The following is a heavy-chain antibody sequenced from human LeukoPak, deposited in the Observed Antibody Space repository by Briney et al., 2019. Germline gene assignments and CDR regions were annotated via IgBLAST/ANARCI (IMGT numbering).Heavy chain of an antibody. CDR1: GGSISSGDYY. Sequence: SQTLSLTCTVSGGSISSGDYYWSWIRQPPGTGLEWIGYIYYSGSTYYNPSLKSRVTISVDTSKNQFSLKLSSVTAADTAVYYCAGFKWELRGFDSWGQGTLVTVSS. D-gene: IGHD1-26*01. CDR2: IYYSGST. V-gene: IGHV4-30-4*08. J-gene: IGHJ4*02. CDR3: AGFKWELRGFDS.